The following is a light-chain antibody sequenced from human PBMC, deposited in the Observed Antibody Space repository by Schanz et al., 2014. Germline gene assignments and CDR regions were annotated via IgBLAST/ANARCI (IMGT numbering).Light chain of an antibody. V-gene: IGLV2-14*03. Sequence: QSALTQPASVSGSPGQSITISCTGTSSDVGAFSYVSWYQQHPGKAPKLIIYDVANRPSGVSNRFSGSESGNTASLTISGLQAEDEADYHQKVFGGGTKLTVL. J-gene: IGLJ3*02. CDR2: DVA. CDR1: SSDVGAFSY. CDR3: KV.